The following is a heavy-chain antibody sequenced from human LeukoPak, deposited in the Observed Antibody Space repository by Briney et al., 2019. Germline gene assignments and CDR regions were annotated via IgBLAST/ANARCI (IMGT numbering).Heavy chain of an antibody. Sequence: SETLSLTCTVSGYSISSGYYWGWIRQPPGKGLEWIGSIYHSGSTYYNPSLKSRVTISVDTSKNQFSLKLSSVTAADTAVYYCARERGNTDPFDIWGQGTMVTVSS. V-gene: IGHV4-38-2*02. D-gene: IGHD5-12*01. J-gene: IGHJ3*02. CDR2: IYHSGST. CDR3: ARERGNTDPFDI. CDR1: GYSISSGYY.